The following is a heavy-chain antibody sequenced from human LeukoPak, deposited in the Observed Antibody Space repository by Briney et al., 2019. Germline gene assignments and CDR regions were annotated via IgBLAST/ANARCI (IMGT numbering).Heavy chain of an antibody. V-gene: IGHV3-64*01. CDR3: VRAFNYAYDY. CDR1: GLTFSASF. J-gene: IGHJ4*02. Sequence: PGGSLRLSCAASGLTFSASFMHWVRQAPGKGLEYVSAIFSDGGRTFYANSVKGRFTISRDNSKNMLYLQMGSLRAEDMAVYYCVRAFNYAYDYWGQGTLVTASS. CDR2: IFSDGGRT. D-gene: IGHD3-16*01.